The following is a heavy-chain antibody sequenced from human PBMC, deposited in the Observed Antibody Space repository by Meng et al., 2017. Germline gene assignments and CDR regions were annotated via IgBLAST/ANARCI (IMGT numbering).Heavy chain of an antibody. CDR1: GFTFSSYS. CDR3: ARDMDCTNGVCYEGDYYYGMDV. J-gene: IGHJ6*02. Sequence: GESLKISCAASGFTFSSYSMNWVRQAPGKGLEWVSSISSSSSYIYYADSVKGRFTISRDNAKNSLYLQMNSLRAEDTAVYYCARDMDCTNGVCYEGDYYYGMDVWGQGTTVTVSS. V-gene: IGHV3-21*01. CDR2: ISSSSSYI. D-gene: IGHD2-8*01.